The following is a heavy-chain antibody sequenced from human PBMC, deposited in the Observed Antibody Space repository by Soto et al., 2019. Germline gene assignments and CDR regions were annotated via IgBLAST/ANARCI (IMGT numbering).Heavy chain of an antibody. D-gene: IGHD3-10*01. CDR2: VTATAESA. V-gene: IGHV3-23*01. CDR3: ARGRYYDSAKDL. CDR1: GFNFDAYA. Sequence: HPGGSLRLSCTPSGFNFDAYAMSWVRQAPGKGLEWVSAVTATAESAYYTDSVRGRFIITRNNSDTMLHLQMSILRVEDTAIYFCARGRYYDSAKDLWGRGTQVTVSS. J-gene: IGHJ5*02.